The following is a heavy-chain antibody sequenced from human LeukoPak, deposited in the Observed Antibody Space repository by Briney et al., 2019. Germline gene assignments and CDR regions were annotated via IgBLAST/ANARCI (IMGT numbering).Heavy chain of an antibody. D-gene: IGHD2-15*01. Sequence: PSETLSLTCAVYGGSFSGYYWSWIRQPPGKGLEWIGEINHSGSTNYNPSLKSRVTIPVDTSKNQFSLKLSSVTAADTAMYYCARETPYYYGMDVWGQGTTVTVSS. CDR1: GGSFSGYY. V-gene: IGHV4-34*01. J-gene: IGHJ6*02. CDR2: INHSGST. CDR3: ARETPYYYGMDV.